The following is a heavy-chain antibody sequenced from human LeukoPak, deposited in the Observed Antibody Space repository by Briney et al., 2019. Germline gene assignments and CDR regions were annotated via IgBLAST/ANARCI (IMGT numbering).Heavy chain of an antibody. CDR1: GGSISSSSYY. CDR3: ARSRGGANGDAFDI. D-gene: IGHD4/OR15-4a*01. CDR2: IYYSGST. J-gene: IGHJ3*02. Sequence: SETLSLTCTVSGGSISSSSYYWGWIRQPSGKGLEWIGSIYYSGSTYYNPSLKSRVTISVDTSKNQFSLKLSSVTAADTAVYYCARSRGGANGDAFDIWGQGTMITVSS. V-gene: IGHV4-39*01.